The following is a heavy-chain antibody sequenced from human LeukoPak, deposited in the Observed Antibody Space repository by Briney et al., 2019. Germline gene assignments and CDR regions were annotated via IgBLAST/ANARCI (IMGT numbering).Heavy chain of an antibody. J-gene: IGHJ4*02. D-gene: IGHD5-24*01. CDR3: AKNVGRDGYNDYFDY. CDR2: ISDAGSEK. V-gene: IGHV3-30*18. CDR1: GFIFSKYG. Sequence: AGGSLRLSWAASGFIFSKYGVHWIRQAPGKGLEWVAVISDAGSEKYYADSVKGRFTISRDNSKNTVYLQMNSLRPDDTAMYYCAKNVGRDGYNDYFDYWGQGTLVTVSS.